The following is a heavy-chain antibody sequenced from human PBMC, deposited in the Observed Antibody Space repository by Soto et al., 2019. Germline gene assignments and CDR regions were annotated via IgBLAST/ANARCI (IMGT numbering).Heavy chain of an antibody. CDR2: IDPSDSYT. Sequence: GESLKISCNGSGYSFTSYWISWVRQMPGKGLEWMGRIDPSDSYTNYSPSFQGHVTISADKSISTAYLQWSSLKASDTAMYYCARLVVITKDAFDIWGQGTMVTVSS. CDR3: ARLVVITKDAFDI. V-gene: IGHV5-10-1*01. CDR1: GYSFTSYW. D-gene: IGHD3-22*01. J-gene: IGHJ3*02.